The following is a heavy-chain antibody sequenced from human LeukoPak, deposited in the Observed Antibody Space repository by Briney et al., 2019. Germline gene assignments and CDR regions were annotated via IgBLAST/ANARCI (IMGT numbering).Heavy chain of an antibody. J-gene: IGHJ3*02. D-gene: IGHD2-21*01. Sequence: SSETLSLTCTVSGGSISSYYWSWIRQPPGKGLEWIGYIYYSGSTNYNPSLKSRVTISVDTSKNQFSLKLSSVTAADTAVYYCARRRRIEGAIPHAFDIWGQGTMVTVSS. V-gene: IGHV4-59*08. CDR2: IYYSGST. CDR1: GGSISSYY. CDR3: ARRRRIEGAIPHAFDI.